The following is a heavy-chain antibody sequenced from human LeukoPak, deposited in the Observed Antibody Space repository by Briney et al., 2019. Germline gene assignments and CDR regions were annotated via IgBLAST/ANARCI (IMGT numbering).Heavy chain of an antibody. D-gene: IGHD2-15*01. V-gene: IGHV3-33*01. J-gene: IGHJ4*02. CDR3: ARRCSGGSCCDY. Sequence: GGSLRLSCAASGFTFSSYGMHWVRQAPGKGLEWVAVIWYDGSNKYYADSVKGRFTISRDNSKNTLYLQMNSLRAEDTAVYYCARRCSGGSCCDYWGQGTLVTVSS. CDR2: IWYDGSNK. CDR1: GFTFSSYG.